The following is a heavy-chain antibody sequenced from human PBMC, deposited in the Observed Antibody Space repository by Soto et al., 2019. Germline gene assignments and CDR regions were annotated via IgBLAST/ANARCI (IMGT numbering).Heavy chain of an antibody. CDR3: ARLDYGDSYFDY. D-gene: IGHD4-17*01. J-gene: IGHJ4*02. CDR2: IYYSGST. CDR1: GGSISSYC. V-gene: IGHV4-59*05. Sequence: SETLSLTCTVSGGSISSYCCSWIRQPPGKGLEWIGSIYYSGSTYYNPSLKSRVTISVDTSKNQFSLKLSSVTAAETALYYCARLDYGDSYFDYWGRGTLVTVSS.